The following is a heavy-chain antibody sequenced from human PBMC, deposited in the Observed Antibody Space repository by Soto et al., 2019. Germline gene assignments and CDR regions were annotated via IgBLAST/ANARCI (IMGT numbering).Heavy chain of an antibody. CDR2: IYYSGST. Sequence: SETLSLTCTVSGGSISSGGYCWSWIRQHPGKGLEWIGYIYYSGSTYHNPSLKSRVTISVDTSKNQFSLKLSSVTAADTAVYYCAKDLEGGWLRSSYYYYGMDVWGQGTTVTVSS. CDR1: GGSISSGGYC. J-gene: IGHJ6*02. D-gene: IGHD5-12*01. V-gene: IGHV4-31*03. CDR3: AKDLEGGWLRSSYYYYGMDV.